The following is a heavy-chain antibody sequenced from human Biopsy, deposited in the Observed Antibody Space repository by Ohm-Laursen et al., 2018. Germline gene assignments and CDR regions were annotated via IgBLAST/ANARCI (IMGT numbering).Heavy chain of an antibody. CDR1: GFTLSSYS. J-gene: IGHJ4*02. CDR2: ISSSSDNI. D-gene: IGHD6-19*01. CDR3: ARGMRSSGWPYFDS. Sequence: SLRLSCAASGFTLSSYSMNWVRQTPGKGLEWVSTISSSSDNIYYVDSVKGRFTISRDNAKNSLYLQMNSLRAADTAIYYCARGMRSSGWPYFDSWGQGTLVTVSS. V-gene: IGHV3-21*04.